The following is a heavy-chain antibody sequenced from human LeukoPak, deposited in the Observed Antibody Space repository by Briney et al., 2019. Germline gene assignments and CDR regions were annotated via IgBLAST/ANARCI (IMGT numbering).Heavy chain of an antibody. CDR1: GYTFTSSY. Sequence: ASVKVSCKASGYTFTSSYMHWVRQAPGQGLEWMGWISAYNGDTNYAQKLQGRVTMTTDTSTSTAYMELRSLRSEDTAVYYCARGGVKYYYDSSLDPWGQGTLVTVSS. D-gene: IGHD3-22*01. CDR3: ARGGVKYYYDSSLDP. V-gene: IGHV1-18*04. CDR2: ISAYNGDT. J-gene: IGHJ5*02.